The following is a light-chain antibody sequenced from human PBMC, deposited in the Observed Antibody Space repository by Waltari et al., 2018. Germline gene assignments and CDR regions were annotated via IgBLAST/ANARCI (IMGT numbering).Light chain of an antibody. CDR2: ERS. J-gene: IGLJ7*01. V-gene: IGLV1-51*02. CDR1: SSNIGNNY. Sequence: QSVLTQPPSVSAAPGQRVTISCSGGSSNIGNNYVSWYRQFPGTAPKLLIYERSGRPSRIPCRFAGSKSGTSATLDITGLQAGDEADYYCGTWDSSLSGAVFGGGTHLTVL. CDR3: GTWDSSLSGAV.